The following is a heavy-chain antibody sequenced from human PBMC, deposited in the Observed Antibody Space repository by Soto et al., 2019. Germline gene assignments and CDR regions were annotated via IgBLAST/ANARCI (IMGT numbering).Heavy chain of an antibody. CDR3: ARDGEFVGCSGTSCYEGNFDY. D-gene: IGHD2-2*01. J-gene: IGHJ4*02. Sequence: QVQLVESGGGVVQPGTSLRLSCAASEFTFSSYAMRWVRQAPGKGLEWVAVISYDGSNKYYADSVKGRFTISRDNSKNTLYLQMNSLRAEDTAVYYCARDGEFVGCSGTSCYEGNFDYWGQGTLVTVSS. CDR2: ISYDGSNK. CDR1: EFTFSSYA. V-gene: IGHV3-30-3*01.